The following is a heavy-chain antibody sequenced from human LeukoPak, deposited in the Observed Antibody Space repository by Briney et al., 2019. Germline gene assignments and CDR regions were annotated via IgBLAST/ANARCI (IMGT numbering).Heavy chain of an antibody. CDR3: ARDPVGALDV. J-gene: IGHJ6*04. D-gene: IGHD1-26*01. Sequence: PSETLSLTCTVSSGSISSSSYYWGWIRQPPGKGLEWIGSIYYSGSTYYNPSLKSRVTISVDTSKNQFSLKLSSVTAADTAVYYCARDPVGALDVWGKGTTVTVSS. CDR1: SGSISSSSYY. CDR2: IYYSGST. V-gene: IGHV4-39*07.